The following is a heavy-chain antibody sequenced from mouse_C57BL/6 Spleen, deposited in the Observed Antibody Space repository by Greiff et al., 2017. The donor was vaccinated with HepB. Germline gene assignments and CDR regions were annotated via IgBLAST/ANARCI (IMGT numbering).Heavy chain of an antibody. J-gene: IGHJ2*01. CDR3: FYYDYDEGDY. Sequence: QVQLQQSGPELKPGASVKISCKASGYAFSSSWMNWVKQRPGKGLEWIGRIYPGDGDTNYNGKFKGKATLTADKSSSTAYMQLSSLTSEDSAVYFCFYYDYDEGDYWGQGTTLTVSS. CDR1: GYAFSSSW. V-gene: IGHV1-82*01. D-gene: IGHD2-4*01. CDR2: IYPGDGDT.